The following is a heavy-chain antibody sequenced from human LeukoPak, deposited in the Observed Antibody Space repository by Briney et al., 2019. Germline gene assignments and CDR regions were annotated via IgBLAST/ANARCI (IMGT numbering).Heavy chain of an antibody. V-gene: IGHV3-7*03. Sequence: GGSLRLSCAASGFSLSSYWMNWVRQAPGKGPEWVANIEKDGSEKNYVDSVKGRFTISRDNSKNSLYLQMNSLRTEDTALYYCAKGAYDFWSGYYSRVDYWGQGTLVTVSS. CDR1: GFSLSSYW. J-gene: IGHJ4*02. CDR2: IEKDGSEK. CDR3: AKGAYDFWSGYYSRVDY. D-gene: IGHD3-3*01.